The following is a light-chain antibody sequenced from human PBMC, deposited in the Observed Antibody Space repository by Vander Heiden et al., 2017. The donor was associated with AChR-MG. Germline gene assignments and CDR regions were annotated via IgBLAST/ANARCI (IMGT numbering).Light chain of an antibody. CDR1: KLGDKY. CDR2: EDS. Sequence: SFELNQPPSVSVSPGQTASISCSGDKLGDKYAYWNQQKPGQSPVLVIREDSKRPSGIPERFSGSNSGNTATLTISGTQALDDADYYCQAWDSSAVVFGGGTKLTVL. J-gene: IGLJ3*02. CDR3: QAWDSSAVV. V-gene: IGLV3-1*01.